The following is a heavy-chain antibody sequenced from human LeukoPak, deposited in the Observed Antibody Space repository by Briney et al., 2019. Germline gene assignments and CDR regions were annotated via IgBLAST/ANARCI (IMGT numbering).Heavy chain of an antibody. Sequence: PGGSLRLSCAASGFTFSSYAMHWVRRASSKGLEWVAAISYDGSNKKYADSVKGRFTISRDNSKNTLYLQMNSLRAEDTAMFYCATSMAQDVDAFHIWGQGTMVTVSS. CDR3: ATSMAQDVDAFHI. D-gene: IGHD2-21*01. V-gene: IGHV3-30*04. CDR1: GFTFSSYA. CDR2: ISYDGSNK. J-gene: IGHJ3*02.